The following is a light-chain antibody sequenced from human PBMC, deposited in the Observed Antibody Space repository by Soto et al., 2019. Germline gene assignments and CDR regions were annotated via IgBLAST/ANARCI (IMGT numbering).Light chain of an antibody. CDR1: QSVSVF. J-gene: IGKJ4*01. V-gene: IGKV3-11*01. Sequence: EIVLTQSPATLSLSPGDTATLSCRASQSVSVFLAWYQQKPGQAPRLLIYDASNRATGIPARFSGSGSGTDFTLTISSLEPDDFAVYYCQQRSSWPPSLTFGGGTEVEI. CDR3: QQRSSWPPSLT. CDR2: DAS.